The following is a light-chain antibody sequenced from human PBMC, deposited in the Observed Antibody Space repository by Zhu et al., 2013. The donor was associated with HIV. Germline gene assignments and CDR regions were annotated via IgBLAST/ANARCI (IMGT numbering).Light chain of an antibody. V-gene: IGLV3-21*03. Sequence: SYVLTQPPSVSVAPGKTARITCGGNDIGDKSVHWYQQKAGQAPVLVVRDDSDRPSGIPERFSGSNFENTATLTITRVEAGDEADYYCQVWDGSTRQYVFSTGTKVTVL. CDR2: DDS. J-gene: IGLJ1*01. CDR3: QVWDGSTRQYV. CDR1: DIGDKS.